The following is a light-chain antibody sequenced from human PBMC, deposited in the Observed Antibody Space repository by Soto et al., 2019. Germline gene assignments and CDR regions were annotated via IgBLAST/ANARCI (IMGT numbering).Light chain of an antibody. CDR1: QSLLSTSNNKNF. V-gene: IGKV4-1*01. Sequence: DIVMTQSPDSLAVSLGERATINCKSSQSLLSTSNNKNFLVWYQHKPGQPPKLLFSWASTRESGVPDRFSGSGSETDFTLTISILQAEDVAVYYCQQCFSAPLTFGGGTKVEIK. CDR3: QQCFSAPLT. J-gene: IGKJ4*01. CDR2: WAS.